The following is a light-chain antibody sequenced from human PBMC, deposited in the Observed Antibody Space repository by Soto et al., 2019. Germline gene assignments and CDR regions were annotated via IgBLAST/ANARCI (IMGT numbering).Light chain of an antibody. Sequence: QSLLTQPPSASGTPGQRVTISCSGSASNIGSNSVNWYQQLPGAAPKLLIYSNDQRPSGVPDRFSASKSDTSASLAISGLQSEDEADYYCATGDDGLNGGVFGGGTKVTVL. V-gene: IGLV1-44*01. CDR1: ASNIGSNS. CDR3: ATGDDGLNGGV. J-gene: IGLJ3*02. CDR2: SND.